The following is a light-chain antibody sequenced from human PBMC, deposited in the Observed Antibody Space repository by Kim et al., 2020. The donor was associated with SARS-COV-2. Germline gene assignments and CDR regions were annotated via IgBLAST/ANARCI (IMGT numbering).Light chain of an antibody. CDR1: QSVSSH. Sequence: LSPGEKATLPCRASQSVSSHLAWYQQKPGQAPRLLIYDASNRATGIPARFSGSGSGTDFTLTISSLEPEDFAVYYCQQRSNWPRTFGQGTKVDIK. J-gene: IGKJ1*01. V-gene: IGKV3-11*01. CDR2: DAS. CDR3: QQRSNWPRT.